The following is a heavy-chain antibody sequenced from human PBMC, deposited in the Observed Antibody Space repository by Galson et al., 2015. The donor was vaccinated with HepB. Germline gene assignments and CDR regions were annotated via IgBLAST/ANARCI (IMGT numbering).Heavy chain of an antibody. Sequence: SVKVSCKASGYTFTSYAMNWVRQAPGQGLEWMGGIIPIFGTANYAQKFQGRVTITADKSTSTAYMELSSLRSEDTAVYYCARPWRVYCSGGSCYSVSRVLQIPIYYYGMDVWGQGTTVTVSS. D-gene: IGHD2-15*01. J-gene: IGHJ6*02. CDR1: GYTFTSYA. CDR2: IIPIFGTA. CDR3: ARPWRVYCSGGSCYSVSRVLQIPIYYYGMDV. V-gene: IGHV1-69*06.